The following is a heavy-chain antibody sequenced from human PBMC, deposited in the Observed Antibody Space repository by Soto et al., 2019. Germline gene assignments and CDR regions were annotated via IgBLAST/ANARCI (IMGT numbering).Heavy chain of an antibody. CDR3: AREDDGGDTLDV. CDR2: IHHSGSI. Sequence: SETLTLTCTVSGGSISSDYYHWTWIRHSPERGLEWIGYIHHSGSILYNPSLKSRVTISVDTSKNQFSLHLSSVTAADTAVYFCAREDDGGDTLDVWGQGTTVTVSS. CDR1: GGSISSDYYH. J-gene: IGHJ6*02. V-gene: IGHV4-30-4*08. D-gene: IGHD2-21*02.